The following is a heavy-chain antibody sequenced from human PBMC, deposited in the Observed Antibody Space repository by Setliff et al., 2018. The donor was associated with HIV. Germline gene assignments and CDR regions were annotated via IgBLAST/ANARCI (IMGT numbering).Heavy chain of an antibody. J-gene: IGHJ6*03. V-gene: IGHV4-34*01. CDR3: ARGFSGDYLFTGYLDV. Sequence: PSETLSLTCTVSDSGTYYWAWIRQPPGKGLEWSGEINHSRRTKYNPSLKSRVTISVDTSKNQFSLKLSSVTAADTAFYYCARGFSGDYLFTGYLDVWGKGTTVTVSS. CDR1: DSGTYY. D-gene: IGHD3-22*01. CDR2: INHSRRT.